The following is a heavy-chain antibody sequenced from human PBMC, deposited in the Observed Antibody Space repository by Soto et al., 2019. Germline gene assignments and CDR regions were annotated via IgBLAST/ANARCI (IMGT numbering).Heavy chain of an antibody. CDR2: ISYDGSNK. J-gene: IGHJ4*02. CDR1: GFTFSSYG. V-gene: IGHV3-30*18. D-gene: IGHD6-19*01. Sequence: QVQLVESGGGVVQPGRSLRLSCAASGFTFSSYGMQWVRQAPGKGLEWVAVISYDGSNKYYADSVKGRFTISRNNSKKTLYLQMNSLRAEDTAVYYCAKGDKEYSSGWYAAYWGQGTLVTVSS. CDR3: AKGDKEYSSGWYAAY.